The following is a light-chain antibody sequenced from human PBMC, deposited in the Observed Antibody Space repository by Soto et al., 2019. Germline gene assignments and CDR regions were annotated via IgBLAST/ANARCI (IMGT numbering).Light chain of an antibody. CDR2: DVS. CDR1: GSDVGAYNY. Sequence: HSVLTQPASVSGSPGQSITISCSGTGSDVGAYNYVSWYQQHPAKAPKLMIYDVSNRPSGVSDRFSGSKSGNTASLTISGLQAEDEADYYCYSYTSSSTYVFGSGNKVTVL. CDR3: YSYTSSSTYV. J-gene: IGLJ1*01. V-gene: IGLV2-14*01.